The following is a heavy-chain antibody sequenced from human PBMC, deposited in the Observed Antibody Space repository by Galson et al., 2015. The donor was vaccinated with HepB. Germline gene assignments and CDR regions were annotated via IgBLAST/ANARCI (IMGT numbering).Heavy chain of an antibody. CDR2: IRDSGDST. J-gene: IGHJ4*02. Sequence: SLRLSCAASGFTFSNYAITWVRQAPGQGLEWVSAIRDSGDSTYYADSVRGRFTISRDNSKNTLYLQMNGLTADDTAVYFCAKDAAPGSGSRYFDDWGQGTLVTVSS. CDR3: AKDAAPGSGSRYFDD. V-gene: IGHV3-23*01. CDR1: GFTFSNYA. D-gene: IGHD6-19*01.